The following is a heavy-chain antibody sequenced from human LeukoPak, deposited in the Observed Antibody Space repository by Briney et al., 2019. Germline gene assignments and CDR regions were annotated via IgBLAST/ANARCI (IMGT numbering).Heavy chain of an antibody. Sequence: PGGSLRLSCAASGFTFSSYAMSWVRQAPGKGLEWVSAISGSGGSTYYADSVKGRFTISRDNSKNTLYLQMNSLRAEDTAVYYCAKAYYDFWSGYPPYYGMDVWGQGTTVTVSS. J-gene: IGHJ6*02. V-gene: IGHV3-23*01. CDR3: AKAYYDFWSGYPPYYGMDV. D-gene: IGHD3-3*01. CDR2: ISGSGGST. CDR1: GFTFSSYA.